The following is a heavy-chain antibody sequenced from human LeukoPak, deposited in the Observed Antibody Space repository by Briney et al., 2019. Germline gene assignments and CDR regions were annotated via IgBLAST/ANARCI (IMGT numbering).Heavy chain of an antibody. D-gene: IGHD6-13*01. V-gene: IGHV3-33*01. CDR2: IWYDGSDK. CDR1: GFTFSSYG. CDR3: ARDLSSSHPNRFDY. Sequence: GGSLRLSCAASGFTFSSYGMHWVRQAPGKGLEWVAVIWYDGSDKYYADSVKGRFTISRDNSKNTLYLQMNSLRAEDTAVYYCARDLSSSHPNRFDYWGQGTLVTVSS. J-gene: IGHJ4*02.